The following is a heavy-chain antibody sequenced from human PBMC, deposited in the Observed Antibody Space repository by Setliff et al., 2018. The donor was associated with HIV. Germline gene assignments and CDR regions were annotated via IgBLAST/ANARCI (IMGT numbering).Heavy chain of an antibody. CDR3: ARSRPYNSALDY. D-gene: IGHD6-25*01. CDR1: GLTFNRYW. V-gene: IGHV3-23*01. Sequence: PGGSLRLSCVASGLTFNRYWMSWVRQVPGKGLEWVSAISGSGGRTYFADSVQGRFTISRDNSKNTVYLQVGSLRPDDTAMYYCARSRPYNSALDYWGQGTLVTVSS. J-gene: IGHJ4*02. CDR2: ISGSGGRT.